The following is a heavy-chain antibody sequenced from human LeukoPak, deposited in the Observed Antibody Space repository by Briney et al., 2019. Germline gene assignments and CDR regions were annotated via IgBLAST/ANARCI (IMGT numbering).Heavy chain of an antibody. CDR1: GFTFSSYW. D-gene: IGHD3-10*01. V-gene: IGHV3-7*01. CDR2: IKQDGSEK. CDR3: ARTASNYYGSGSYLVSYYYYYMDV. Sequence: GGSLRLSCAASGFTFSSYWMSWVRQAPGKGLEWVANIKQDGSEKYYVDSVKGRFTISRDNAKNSLYLQMNSLRAEDTAVYYCARTASNYYGSGSYLVSYYYYYMDVWGKGTTVTISS. J-gene: IGHJ6*03.